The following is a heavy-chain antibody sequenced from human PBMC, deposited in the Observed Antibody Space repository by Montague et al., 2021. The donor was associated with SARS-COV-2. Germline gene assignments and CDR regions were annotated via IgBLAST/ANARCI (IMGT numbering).Heavy chain of an antibody. Sequence: TLSLTCTVSGGSISSSSYYWGWIRQPPGKGLEWIGSIYYSGXXXYXXXLKXRVTISVDTSENQFSLKLSSVTAADTAVYYCARVISRQNNIVVVGLYYFDYWGQGTLVTVSS. CDR3: ARVISRQNNIVVVGLYYFDY. J-gene: IGHJ4*02. CDR2: IYYSGXX. D-gene: IGHD2-15*01. V-gene: IGHV4-39*07. CDR1: GGSISSSSYY.